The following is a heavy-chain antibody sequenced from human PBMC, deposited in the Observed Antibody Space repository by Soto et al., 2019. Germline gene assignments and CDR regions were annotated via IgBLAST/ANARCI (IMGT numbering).Heavy chain of an antibody. Sequence: EVQLVESGGGLVKPGGSLRLSCAASGFDFSKAWMSWVRQAPGKGLEWVGRLISKTHGGTTVYAAPVKGRFPISRADAKNTRYLPMSSMNTEDTAVYYCAAGTGRTDLDYWGQGTLVTVSS. V-gene: IGHV3-15*01. CDR2: LISKTHGGTT. CDR1: GFDFSKAW. CDR3: AAGTGRTDLDY. D-gene: IGHD2-2*01. J-gene: IGHJ4*02.